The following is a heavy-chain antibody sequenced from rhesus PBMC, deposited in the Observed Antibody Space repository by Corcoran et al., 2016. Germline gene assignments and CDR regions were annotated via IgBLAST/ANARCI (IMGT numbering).Heavy chain of an antibody. V-gene: IGHV4S10*01. Sequence: QVHLQESGPGVVKPSETLSLTCAVSGGSISDTYRWSWIRQPPGKGLEWIGDISGGSTSTTNNPSLKSRVTISKDTSKNQFSLKLTSVTAADTAVYYCARGPGFDYWGQGVLVTVSS. J-gene: IGHJ4*01. CDR1: GGSISDTYR. CDR3: ARGPGFDY. CDR2: ISGGSTST.